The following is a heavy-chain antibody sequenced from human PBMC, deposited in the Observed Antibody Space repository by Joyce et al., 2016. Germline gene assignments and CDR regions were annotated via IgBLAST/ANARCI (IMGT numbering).Heavy chain of an antibody. CDR3: AHRPNSGYDPSAFDF. Sequence: QITLKESGPTLVKPTQTLTLTCAFSGFSLSTRGVGVGWIRQPPGKALERLALIYWDDDKRYSPSLKSRLTITKDTSRNQVVLTMTNMDPVDTATYYCAHRPNSGYDPSAFDFWGQGTLVTVSS. CDR2: IYWDDDK. D-gene: IGHD5-12*01. V-gene: IGHV2-5*02. J-gene: IGHJ4*02. CDR1: GFSLSTRGVG.